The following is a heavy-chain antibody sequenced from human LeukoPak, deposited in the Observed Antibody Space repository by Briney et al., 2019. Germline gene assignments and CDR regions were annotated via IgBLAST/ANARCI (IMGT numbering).Heavy chain of an antibody. CDR3: ARALTSIAVAGTDY. CDR1: GFTFSRYT. J-gene: IGHJ4*02. V-gene: IGHV3-21*01. D-gene: IGHD6-19*01. Sequence: PGGSLRLSCAASGFTFSRYTINWVRQAPGKGLEWVSSITSDTRYIFYADSVKGRFTISRDNAQKSLYLQMNSLRAEDTAVYYCARALTSIAVAGTDYWGQGTLVTVSS. CDR2: ITSDTRYI.